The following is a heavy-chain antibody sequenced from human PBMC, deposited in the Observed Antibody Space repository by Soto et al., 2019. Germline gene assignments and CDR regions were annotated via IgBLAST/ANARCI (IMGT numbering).Heavy chain of an antibody. Sequence: SETLSLTCTVSGGSISSGGCYWSWIRQHPGKGLGWIGYIYYSGSTYYNPSLKSRVTISVDTSKNQFSLKLSSVTAADTAVYYCARTPGWELVNFDYWGQGTLVTVSS. CDR3: ARTPGWELVNFDY. D-gene: IGHD1-26*01. V-gene: IGHV4-31*03. CDR1: GGSISSGGCY. J-gene: IGHJ4*02. CDR2: IYYSGST.